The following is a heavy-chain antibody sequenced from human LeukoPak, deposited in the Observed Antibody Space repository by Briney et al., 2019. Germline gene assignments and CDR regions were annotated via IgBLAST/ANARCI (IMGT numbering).Heavy chain of an antibody. D-gene: IGHD6-19*01. CDR1: GFTFSSYA. Sequence: GGSLRLSCAASGFTFSSYAMSWVRQAPGKGLEWVSAISGSGGSTYYADSVKGRFTISRDNAKNSLYLQMNSLRAEDTALYYCAKENSSGWYNYDAFDIWGQGTMVTVSS. J-gene: IGHJ3*02. CDR2: ISGSGGST. CDR3: AKENSSGWYNYDAFDI. V-gene: IGHV3-23*01.